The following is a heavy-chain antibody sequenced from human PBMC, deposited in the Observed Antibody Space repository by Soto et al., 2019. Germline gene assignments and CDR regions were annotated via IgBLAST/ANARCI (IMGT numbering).Heavy chain of an antibody. V-gene: IGHV1-3*01. CDR3: ARARRGGYDGEFDY. CDR2: INAGNGNT. Sequence: ASVKVSCKASGYTFTIYAMHWVRQAPGQRLEWMGWINAGNGNTKYSQKFQGRFTITRDTSTSTVYMELTSLRSEDTAVYYCARARRGGYDGEFDYWGQGTLVTVSS. CDR1: GYTFTIYA. D-gene: IGHD5-12*01. J-gene: IGHJ4*02.